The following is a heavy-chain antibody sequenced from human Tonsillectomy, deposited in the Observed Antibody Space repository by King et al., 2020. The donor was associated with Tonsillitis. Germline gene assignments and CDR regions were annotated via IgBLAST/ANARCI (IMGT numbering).Heavy chain of an antibody. CDR2: IYSVGSST. D-gene: IGHD6-19*01. J-gene: IGHJ4*02. CDR3: ARLYSSGWYPFDY. CDR1: GFTFSSYG. V-gene: IGHV3-23*03. Sequence: VQLVESGGGLVQPGGSLRLSCAASGFTFSSYGMSWVRQAPGKGLDWVSVIYSVGSSTYYADSVKGRFTISRDNSKNTLYLQMNSLRAEDTAVYYCARLYSSGWYPFDYWGQGTLVTVSS.